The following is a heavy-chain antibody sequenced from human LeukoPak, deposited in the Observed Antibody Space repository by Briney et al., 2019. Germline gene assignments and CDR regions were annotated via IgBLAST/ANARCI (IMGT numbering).Heavy chain of an antibody. J-gene: IGHJ4*02. V-gene: IGHV3-7*03. CDR3: ARETGTNVFDY. D-gene: IGHD4-17*01. CDR1: GGSISSGNYY. CDR2: IKQDGGEK. Sequence: PSETLSLTCTVSGGSISSGNYYWSWVRQAPGKGLEWVANIKQDGGEKYYVDSVKGRFTISRDNAKNSLYLQMNSLRAEDTAVYYCARETGTNVFDYWGQGTLVTVSS.